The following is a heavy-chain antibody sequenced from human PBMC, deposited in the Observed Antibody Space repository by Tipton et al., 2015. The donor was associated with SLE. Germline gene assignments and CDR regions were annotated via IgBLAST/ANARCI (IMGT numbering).Heavy chain of an antibody. V-gene: IGHV6-1*01. Sequence: GLVKPSQTLSLTCAISGDSASSNSAAWNWIRQSPSRGLEWLGRTYYMSKWYNDYAVSVKSRIIINPDTSKNQFSLKLSSVTDVDTAVYYCARGGDTYFYDGSGYRSDFDVWGPGTMVTVSS. D-gene: IGHD3-22*01. CDR2: TYYMSKWYN. CDR3: ARGGDTYFYDGSGYRSDFDV. J-gene: IGHJ3*01. CDR1: GDSASSNSAA.